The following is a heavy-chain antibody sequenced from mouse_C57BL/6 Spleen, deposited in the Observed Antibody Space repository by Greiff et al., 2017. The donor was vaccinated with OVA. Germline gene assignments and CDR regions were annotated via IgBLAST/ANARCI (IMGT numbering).Heavy chain of an antibody. CDR3: ARSEGAYDYDVGAMDY. V-gene: IGHV1-53*01. J-gene: IGHJ4*01. D-gene: IGHD2-4*01. CDR1: GYTFTSYW. CDR2: INPSNGGT. Sequence: QVQLQQSGTELVKPGASVKLSCKASGYTFTSYWMHWVKQRPGQGLEWIGNINPSNGGTNYNEKFKSKATLTVDKSSSTAYMQLSSLTSEDSAVYYCARSEGAYDYDVGAMDYWGQGTSVTVSS.